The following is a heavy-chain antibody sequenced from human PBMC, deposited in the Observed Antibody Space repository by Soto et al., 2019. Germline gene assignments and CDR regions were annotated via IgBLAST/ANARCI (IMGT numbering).Heavy chain of an antibody. J-gene: IGHJ4*02. D-gene: IGHD3-9*01. CDR3: ARAFPGPLNFDRLPALSYFDY. Sequence: PSETLSLTCTVSGGSISSGGYYWSWIRQHPGKGLEWIGYIYYSVSTYYNPSLKSRVTISVDTSNNQFSLKLSSVTAADTAVYYCARAFPGPLNFDRLPALSYFDYWGQGPLVTVSS. V-gene: IGHV4-31*03. CDR1: GGSISSGGYY. CDR2: IYYSVST.